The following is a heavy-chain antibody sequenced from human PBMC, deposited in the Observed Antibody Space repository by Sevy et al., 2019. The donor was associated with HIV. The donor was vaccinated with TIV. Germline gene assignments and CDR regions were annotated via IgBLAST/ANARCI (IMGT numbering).Heavy chain of an antibody. J-gene: IGHJ6*02. CDR2: IYYSGST. Sequence: SDTLSLTCTVSVGSISSYYWSWIRQPPGKGLEWIGYIYYSGSTNYNPSLKSRVTISVDTSKNQFSLKLSSVTAADTAVYYCARAETIATSYYYYGMDVWGQGTTVTVSS. CDR1: VGSISSYY. V-gene: IGHV4-59*01. D-gene: IGHD6-13*01. CDR3: ARAETIATSYYYYGMDV.